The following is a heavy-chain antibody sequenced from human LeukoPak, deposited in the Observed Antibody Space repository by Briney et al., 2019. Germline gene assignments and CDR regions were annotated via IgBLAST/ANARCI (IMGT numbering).Heavy chain of an antibody. CDR2: ISDSGGDT. Sequence: GGSLRLSCAASGFIFKTYAMSLVRQAPGKGLEWVSAISDSGGDTYYADSVKGRFTISRDNSKNTLYLQMNSLRVEDTAVYYCAKRVEYSSSSGGYFDYWGQGTLVIVSS. CDR1: GFIFKTYA. V-gene: IGHV3-23*01. J-gene: IGHJ4*02. CDR3: AKRVEYSSSSGGYFDY. D-gene: IGHD6-6*01.